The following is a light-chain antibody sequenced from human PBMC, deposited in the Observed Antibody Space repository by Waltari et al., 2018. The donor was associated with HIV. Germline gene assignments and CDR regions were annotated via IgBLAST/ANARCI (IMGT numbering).Light chain of an antibody. J-gene: IGLJ3*02. Sequence: QSVLTQPPSASGTPGQRVTISCSGSSSNIGSNTVNWYQQLPGTAPKPLIYRNNLWPSGVPDLFAGSKSGTSASLAISGLQSEDEADYYCAAWDDSLNGPWVFGGGTKLTVL. CDR3: AAWDDSLNGPWV. V-gene: IGLV1-44*01. CDR1: SSNIGSNT. CDR2: RNN.